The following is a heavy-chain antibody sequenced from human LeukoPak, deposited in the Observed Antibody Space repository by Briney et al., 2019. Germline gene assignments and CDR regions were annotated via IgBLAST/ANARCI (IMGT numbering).Heavy chain of an antibody. CDR3: ARDGCSSTSCYTLFDH. CDR2: INPNSGVT. J-gene: IGHJ4*02. D-gene: IGHD2-2*02. CDR1: GYTFTGYY. Sequence: ASVKVSCKASGYTFTGYYMHWVRQAPGQGLEWMGWINPNSGVTNYAQKFQGRVTMTRDTSISTAYMELSRLRSDDTAVYYCARDGCSSTSCYTLFDHWGQGTLVTVSS. V-gene: IGHV1-2*02.